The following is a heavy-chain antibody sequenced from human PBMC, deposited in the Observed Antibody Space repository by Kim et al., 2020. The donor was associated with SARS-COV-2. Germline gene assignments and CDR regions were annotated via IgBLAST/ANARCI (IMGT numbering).Heavy chain of an antibody. D-gene: IGHD6-25*01. CDR1: GFSFGIYA. J-gene: IGHJ5*02. CDR2: IGGLDGGI. Sequence: GGSLRLSCAASGFSFGIYAMSWVRQAPGKGLEWVSTIGGLDGGIFHADSVKGRFTISRDNSKNTLYLQMTNLKTEDTATYYCARRPGTAASGTAHFDPWGQGPLVRVPS. CDR3: ARRPGTAASGTAHFDP. V-gene: IGHV3-23*01.